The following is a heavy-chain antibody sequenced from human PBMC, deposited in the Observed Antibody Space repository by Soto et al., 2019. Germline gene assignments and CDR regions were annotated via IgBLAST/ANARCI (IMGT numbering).Heavy chain of an antibody. CDR3: AKLLELLDY. D-gene: IGHD1-7*01. V-gene: IGHV3-30*18. J-gene: IGHJ4*02. CDR2: ISHDGSNK. Sequence: GGSLRLSCAASGFTFSSYGMHWVRQAPGKGLEWVAVISHDGSNKYYADSVKGRFTISRDNSKNTLYLQMNSLRAEDTAVYYCAKLLELLDYWGQGTLVTVSS. CDR1: GFTFSSYG.